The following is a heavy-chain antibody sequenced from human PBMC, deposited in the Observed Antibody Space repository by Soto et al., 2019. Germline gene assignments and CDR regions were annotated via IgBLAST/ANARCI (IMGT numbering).Heavy chain of an antibody. CDR3: VHSRCGGDCLRSYSSHYYYGMDV. J-gene: IGHJ6*02. V-gene: IGHV2-5*02. CDR1: GFSLSTGGLG. Sequence: QITLKESGPTLVKPTQTLTLTCTFSGFSLSTGGLGVGWIRQPPGEALEWLALIYWDDDKRYSPSLRSRLTIIKDTSKTQVGLIMTNMDPVDTATYYCVHSRCGGDCLRSYSSHYYYGMDVWGQGTTVTVSS. CDR2: IYWDDDK. D-gene: IGHD2-21*02.